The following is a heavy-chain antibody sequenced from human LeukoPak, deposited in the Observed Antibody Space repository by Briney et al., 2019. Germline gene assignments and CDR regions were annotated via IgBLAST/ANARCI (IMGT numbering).Heavy chain of an antibody. Sequence: GGSLRLSCAASGFTFSSYEMNWVRQAPGKGLEWVSYISSSGSTIYYADSVKGRFTISRDNAKNSLYLQMNSLRAEDTALYYCARGLEYSYGYYYYYYMDVWGKGTTVTISS. CDR3: ARGLEYSYGYYYYYYMDV. CDR2: ISSSGSTI. D-gene: IGHD5-18*01. CDR1: GFTFSSYE. J-gene: IGHJ6*03. V-gene: IGHV3-48*03.